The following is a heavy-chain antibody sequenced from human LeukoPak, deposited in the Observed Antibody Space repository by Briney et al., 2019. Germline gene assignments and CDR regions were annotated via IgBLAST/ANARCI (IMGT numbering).Heavy chain of an antibody. CDR1: GFTFSSYW. CDR2: IKQDESEK. J-gene: IGHJ3*02. CDR3: ARAYVPQSAFDI. D-gene: IGHD3-10*02. V-gene: IGHV3-7*03. Sequence: GGSLRLSCAASGFTFSSYWMNWVRRAPGKGLEWVANIKQDESEKYYVDSAKGRFTISRDDSKNSLYLHMSSLRTEDTAVYYCARAYVPQSAFDIWGQGTMVTVSS.